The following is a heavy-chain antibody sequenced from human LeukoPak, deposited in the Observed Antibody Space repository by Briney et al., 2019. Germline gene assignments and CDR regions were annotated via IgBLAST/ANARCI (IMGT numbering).Heavy chain of an antibody. CDR2: INGSGGST. V-gene: IGHV3-23*01. Sequence: GGSLRLSCAASGFTFSSYAMSWVRQAPGKGLEWVSAINGSGGSTYYADSVKGRFTISRDNSKNTLYLQMNSLRAEDTAVYYCAKQDTYYYGSGSYSFDYWGQGTLVTVSS. J-gene: IGHJ4*02. CDR3: AKQDTYYYGSGSYSFDY. D-gene: IGHD3-10*01. CDR1: GFTFSSYA.